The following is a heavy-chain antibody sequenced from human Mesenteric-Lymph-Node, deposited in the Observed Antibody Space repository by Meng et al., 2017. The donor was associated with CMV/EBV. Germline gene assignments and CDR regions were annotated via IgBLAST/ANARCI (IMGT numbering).Heavy chain of an antibody. CDR1: GFTVMSNY. Sequence: GESLKISCAVSGFTVMSNYMSWVRQAPGKGLEWVSVIHNSGSTYYADSVKGRFTISRDNSKNTLYFHMNSLRVEDTAVYYCAREVGGDHGMDVWGQGTTVTVSS. CDR2: IHNSGST. CDR3: AREVGGDHGMDV. V-gene: IGHV3-53*01. D-gene: IGHD2-21*02. J-gene: IGHJ6*02.